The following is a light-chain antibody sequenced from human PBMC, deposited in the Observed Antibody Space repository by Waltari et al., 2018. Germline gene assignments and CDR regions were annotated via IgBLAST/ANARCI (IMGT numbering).Light chain of an antibody. CDR3: QQTNRYQLT. CDR1: HGISSF. V-gene: IGKV1-9*01. Sequence: DIQLTQSPSFLSASVGGRVTITCRASHGISSFLAWYQQKPGTAPKRLSYGASTLQSGVSGRFSGGGSGTEFTLTIISLQPEDFATYYCQQTNRYQLTFGGGTKVEI. CDR2: GAS. J-gene: IGKJ4*01.